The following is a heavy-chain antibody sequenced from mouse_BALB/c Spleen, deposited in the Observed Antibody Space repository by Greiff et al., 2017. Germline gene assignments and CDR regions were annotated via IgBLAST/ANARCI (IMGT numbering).Heavy chain of an antibody. J-gene: IGHJ4*01. Sequence: VQLQQSGAELVRSGASVKLSCTASGFNIKDYYMHWVKQRPEQGLEWIGWIDPENGDTEYAPKFQGKATMTADTSSNTAYLQLSSLTSEDTAVYYCKRDYYAMDYWGQGTSVTVSS. V-gene: IGHV14-4*02. CDR3: KRDYYAMDY. CDR2: IDPENGDT. CDR1: GFNIKDYY.